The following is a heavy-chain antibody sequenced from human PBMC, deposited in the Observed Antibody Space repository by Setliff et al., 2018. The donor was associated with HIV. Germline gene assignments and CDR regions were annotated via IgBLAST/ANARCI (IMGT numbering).Heavy chain of an antibody. V-gene: IGHV3-21*01. CDR1: GFTFSSYT. CDR3: ASIELAAMVPVDY. D-gene: IGHD5-18*01. J-gene: IGHJ4*02. CDR2: ISSSSYYI. Sequence: LGGSLRLSCAASGFTFSSYTMNWVRRAPGKGLEWVSSISSSSYYIYYADSVKGRFTISRDNAKNSLFLQMNSLRAEDTAVYYCASIELAAMVPVDYWGQGTLVTVSS.